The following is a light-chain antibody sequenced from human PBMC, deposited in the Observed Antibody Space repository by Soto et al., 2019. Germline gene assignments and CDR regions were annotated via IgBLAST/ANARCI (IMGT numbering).Light chain of an antibody. V-gene: IGKV3-11*01. Sequence: DIVLTQSPATLSLSPGERATLSCRASQSVSSYLVWYQQKPGQAPRLLIYDASNRATGIPARFSGSGSGTAFSLTIISLEHEDFVVYYCQQRSTWPRITFGQGTRLEIK. CDR1: QSVSSY. J-gene: IGKJ5*01. CDR3: QQRSTWPRIT. CDR2: DAS.